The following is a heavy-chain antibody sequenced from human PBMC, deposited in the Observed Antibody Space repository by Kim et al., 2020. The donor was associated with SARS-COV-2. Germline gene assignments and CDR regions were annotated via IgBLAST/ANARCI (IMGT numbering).Heavy chain of an antibody. V-gene: IGHV3-23*01. Sequence: GGSLRLSCAASGFTFSSYAMSWVRQAPGKGLEWVSVISGSGGSTYYADSVKGRFTSYRDNSKNTLYLHMNSLRAEGTAVYYCAKGGPYYYDSRAAFDYWGQGALLTVSS. CDR2: ISGSGGST. D-gene: IGHD3-22*01. CDR3: AKGGPYYYDSRAAFDY. CDR1: GFTFSSYA. J-gene: IGHJ4*02.